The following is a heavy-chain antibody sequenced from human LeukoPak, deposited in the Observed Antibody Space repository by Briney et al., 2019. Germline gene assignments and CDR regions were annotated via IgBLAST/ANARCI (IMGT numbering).Heavy chain of an antibody. CDR2: IKQDGSEK. J-gene: IGHJ4*02. D-gene: IGHD3-10*01. Sequence: GGSLRLSCAASGFTFSSYWMSWVRQAPGKGLKWVANIKQDGSEKYYVDSVMGRFTISRDNAKNSLYLQMNSLRAEDTAVYYCARVGARITMVRGVIINPIGFDYWGQGTLVTVSS. V-gene: IGHV3-7*01. CDR3: ARVGARITMVRGVIINPIGFDY. CDR1: GFTFSSYW.